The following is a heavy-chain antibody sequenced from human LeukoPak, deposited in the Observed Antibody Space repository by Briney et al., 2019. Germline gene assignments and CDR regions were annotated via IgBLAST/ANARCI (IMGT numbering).Heavy chain of an antibody. J-gene: IGHJ5*02. CDR2: IYYSGST. CDR3: LSGHDNAFDP. D-gene: IGHD3-9*01. V-gene: IGHV4-39*01. Sequence: PSETLSLTCTLSGASLSVSGRNWGWVRQPPGKGLEWIASIYYSGSTCYSPSLESRVTMSVDTSKNQFSLKLSSQTATDTAVYYCLSGHDNAFDPWGQGTLVTVSP. CDR1: GASLSVSGRN.